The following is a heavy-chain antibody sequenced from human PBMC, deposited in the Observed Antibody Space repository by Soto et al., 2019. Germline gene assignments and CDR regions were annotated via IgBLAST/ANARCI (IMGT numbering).Heavy chain of an antibody. CDR2: LYSCGST. CDR3: TRRRFGVRGVTTMDV. D-gene: IGHD3-10*01. CDR1: GGSQSWSNYF. J-gene: IGHJ6*02. Sequence: SETMCFTWTVAGGSQSWSNYFVGVMRQSPGTVLELLGSLYSCGSTSYNRSLKCRITMSFDTSKNQCTLNLGSVTAAETAVYYCTRRRFGVRGVTTMDVWGPGTTVTVSS. V-gene: IGHV4-39*01.